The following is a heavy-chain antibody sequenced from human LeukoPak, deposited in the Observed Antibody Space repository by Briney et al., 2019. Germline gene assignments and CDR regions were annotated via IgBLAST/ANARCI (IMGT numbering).Heavy chain of an antibody. D-gene: IGHD1-1*01. J-gene: IGHJ5*02. Sequence: GASVKVSCKASGYTFTGYYMHWVRQAPGQGREWMGRINPNSGGTNYAQKFQGRVTMTRDTSISTAYMELSRLRSDDTAVYYCARGRYNWNDGPSWFDPWGQGTLVTVSS. CDR1: GYTFTGYY. V-gene: IGHV1-2*06. CDR3: ARGRYNWNDGPSWFDP. CDR2: INPNSGGT.